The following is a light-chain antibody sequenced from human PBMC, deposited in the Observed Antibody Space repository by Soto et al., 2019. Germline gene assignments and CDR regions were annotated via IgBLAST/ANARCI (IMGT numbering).Light chain of an antibody. Sequence: DIQMTQSPSSLSASVGDRVTITCRASQRILGYLNWYQQKPGKAPKVLIYTASSLHSGVPSRFAGSASGTDFTLTINGRQPEDFATYYCQQTYITPFTFGPGTRVDL. J-gene: IGKJ3*01. CDR1: QRILGY. V-gene: IGKV1-39*01. CDR3: QQTYITPFT. CDR2: TAS.